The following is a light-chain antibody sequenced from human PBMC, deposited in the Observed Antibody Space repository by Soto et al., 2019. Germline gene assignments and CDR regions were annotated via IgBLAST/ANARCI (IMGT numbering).Light chain of an antibody. V-gene: IGKV4-1*01. J-gene: IGKJ2*01. Sequence: DIVMTQSPDSLAVSLGERATINCKSSQSVLYSSNNKNYLAWYQQKPGQPPKLLIYWASTRESGVPDRFSGSGSETDSTLTISSLQAEDVAVYYCQQHYSPPFAFGQGTKLEIK. CDR2: WAS. CDR3: QQHYSPPFA. CDR1: QSVLYSSNNKNY.